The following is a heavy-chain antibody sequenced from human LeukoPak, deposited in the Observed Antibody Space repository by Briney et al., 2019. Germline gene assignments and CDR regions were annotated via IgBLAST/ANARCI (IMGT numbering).Heavy chain of an antibody. V-gene: IGHV3-72*01. D-gene: IGHD1-26*01. CDR1: GFTFSDHY. J-gene: IGHJ4*02. Sequence: GGSLKLSCEASGFTFSDHYMDWVRQAPGKGLEWVGRTRKKVNSYTTEYAASVKGRFTISRDDSKNSLYLQLNSLKTEDTAVYYCVRVVGEAFFDYWGQGTLVTVSS. CDR2: TRKKVNSYTT. CDR3: VRVVGEAFFDY.